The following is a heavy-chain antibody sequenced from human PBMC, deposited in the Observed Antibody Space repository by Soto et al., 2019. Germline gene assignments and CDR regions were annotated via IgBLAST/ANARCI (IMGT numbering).Heavy chain of an antibody. V-gene: IGHV3-11*05. CDR3: ARGRGAAADYFDF. Sequence: QVQLVESGGGLVKPGGSLRLSCAVSGFTFSDYYMTWIRKAPGKGLEWVAYISSSTSHTNYADSVKGRVNNSRDNDKNSLLLQMNSLRAEDTAVYYCARGRGAAADYFDFWGQGTLVTVSS. J-gene: IGHJ4*02. CDR2: ISSSTSHT. CDR1: GFTFSDYY. D-gene: IGHD6-13*01.